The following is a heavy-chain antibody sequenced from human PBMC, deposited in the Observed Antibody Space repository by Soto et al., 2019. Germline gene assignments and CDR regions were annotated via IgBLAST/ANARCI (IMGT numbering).Heavy chain of an antibody. CDR1: GGTVASSHW. J-gene: IGHJ5*02. Sequence: QVQLQESGPRLVKPSGSLSLTCGVSGGTVASSHWWSWVRQSPSRGLEWIGNVYHTGDTNFNPSLQSRVTFSVDKYNHQSSLRLASLTAADTAVYFCAREIVTAGGNNYFDPWGPGTLFTVSS. V-gene: IGHV4-4*02. D-gene: IGHD3-16*01. CDR2: VYHTGDT. CDR3: AREIVTAGGNNYFDP.